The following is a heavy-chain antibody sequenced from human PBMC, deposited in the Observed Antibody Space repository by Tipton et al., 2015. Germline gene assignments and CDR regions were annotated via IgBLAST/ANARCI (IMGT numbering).Heavy chain of an antibody. V-gene: IGHV4-34*01. Sequence: LSLTCAVYGGSFSGYYWSWIRQPPGKGLEWIGEINHSGSTNYNPSLKSRVTISIDTSKNQFSLKLTSVTAADTAVYHCARLWSYDFWSATSYSFDYWGQGTLVTVSS. CDR1: GGSFSGYY. CDR2: INHSGST. J-gene: IGHJ4*02. CDR3: ARLWSYDFWSATSYSFDY. D-gene: IGHD3-3*01.